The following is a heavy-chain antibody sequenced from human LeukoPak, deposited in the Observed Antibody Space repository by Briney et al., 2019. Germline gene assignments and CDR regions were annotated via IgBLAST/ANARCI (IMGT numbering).Heavy chain of an antibody. J-gene: IGHJ4*02. V-gene: IGHV3-9*01. D-gene: IGHD3-22*01. CDR3: ARAPYYESSGYSTSYFDL. CDR1: GFTFADYA. CDR2: ISWNSGNI. Sequence: PGGSLRLSCAASGFTFADYAMHWVRQVPGKGLEWVSGISWNSGNIGYADSVKGRFTISRDNSKNTLYLQMNSLRAEDSAVYYCARAPYYESSGYSTSYFDLWGQGTLVTVSS.